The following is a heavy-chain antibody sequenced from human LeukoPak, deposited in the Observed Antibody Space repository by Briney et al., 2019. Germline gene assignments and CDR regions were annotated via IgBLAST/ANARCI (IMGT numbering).Heavy chain of an antibody. CDR2: IIPIFGTA. V-gene: IGHV1-69*05. Sequence: SVKVSCKASGGTFSSYAISWVRQAPGQGLEWMGGIIPIFGTADYAQKFQGRVTITTDESTSTAYMELSSLRSDDTAVYYCAVGDAAMVNAFDYWGQGTLVTVSS. D-gene: IGHD5-18*01. J-gene: IGHJ4*02. CDR1: GGTFSSYA. CDR3: AVGDAAMVNAFDY.